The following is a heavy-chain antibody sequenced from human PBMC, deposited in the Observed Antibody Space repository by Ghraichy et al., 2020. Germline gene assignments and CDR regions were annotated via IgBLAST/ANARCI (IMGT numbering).Heavy chain of an antibody. J-gene: IGHJ4*02. Sequence: SETLSLTCTVSGGSISSGGYYWSWIRQHPGKGLEWIGYIYFSGSAYYNPPLKSRATISVDTSKNQFSLRLSSVTAADTAVYFCARGGGLFVPYWGQGNLVTVSS. V-gene: IGHV4-31*03. CDR2: IYFSGSA. D-gene: IGHD2-21*01. CDR3: ARGGGLFVPY. CDR1: GGSISSGGYY.